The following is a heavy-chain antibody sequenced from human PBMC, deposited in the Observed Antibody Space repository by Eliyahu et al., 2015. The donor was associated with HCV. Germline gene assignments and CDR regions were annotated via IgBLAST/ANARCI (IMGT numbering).Heavy chain of an antibody. CDR3: ARDGFQSGWEIFSSYGMDV. V-gene: IGHV1-18*01. CDR1: XSXFTSXG. CDR2: ISAYNDNT. Sequence: QVQLVQSGAEVKKPGASVKVSXKASXSXFTSXGXXWVRXAPGQGLEWMGWISAYNDNTNFAQKFQGRVTMTTDTSTSTAYVELRSLRSDDTAVYYCARDGFQSGWEIFSSYGMDVWGQGTTVIVSS. J-gene: IGHJ6*02. D-gene: IGHD1-26*01.